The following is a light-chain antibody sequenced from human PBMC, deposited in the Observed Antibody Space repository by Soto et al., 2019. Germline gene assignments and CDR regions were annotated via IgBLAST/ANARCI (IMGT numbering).Light chain of an antibody. Sequence: EIVLTQSPGTLSLSPGQRATLSCRASQSVSSSSLAWYQQRPGQAPRLLIYGASRRATGIPDRFSGSGSGTDFTLTISRLEPEDFAVYYCQQYGSSLQVTFGGGTKVEIK. CDR1: QSVSSSS. CDR3: QQYGSSLQVT. J-gene: IGKJ4*01. CDR2: GAS. V-gene: IGKV3-20*01.